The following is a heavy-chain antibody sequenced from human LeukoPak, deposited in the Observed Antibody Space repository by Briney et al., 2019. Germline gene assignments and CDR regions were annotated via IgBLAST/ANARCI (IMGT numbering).Heavy chain of an antibody. Sequence: ETLSLTCTVSGGSISSSSYYWGWIRQPPGKGLEWIGSIYYSGSTYYNPSLKSRVTISVDTSKNQFSLKLSSVTAADTAVYYCASRSGYSSSWYENNWFDPWGQGTLVTVSS. J-gene: IGHJ5*02. CDR1: GGSISSSSYY. CDR3: ASRSGYSSSWYENNWFDP. CDR2: IYYSGST. V-gene: IGHV4-39*01. D-gene: IGHD6-13*01.